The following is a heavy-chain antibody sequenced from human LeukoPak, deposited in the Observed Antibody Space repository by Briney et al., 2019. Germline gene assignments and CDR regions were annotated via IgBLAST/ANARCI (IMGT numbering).Heavy chain of an antibody. D-gene: IGHD6-19*01. CDR1: GGTFSSYA. J-gene: IGHJ3*02. CDR2: IIPIFGTA. Sequence: SVKVSCKASGGTFSSYAIRWVRQAPGQGLEWMGRIIPIFGTANYAQKFQGRVTITTDESTSTAYMELSSLRSEDTAVYYCARAGVAVAGTGGGAFDIWGQGTMVTVSS. V-gene: IGHV1-69*05. CDR3: ARAGVAVAGTGGGAFDI.